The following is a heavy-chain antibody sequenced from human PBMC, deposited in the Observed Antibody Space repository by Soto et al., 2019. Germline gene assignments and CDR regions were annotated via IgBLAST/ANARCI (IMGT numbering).Heavy chain of an antibody. CDR1: GFTFSSYG. J-gene: IGHJ4*02. D-gene: IGHD6-19*01. V-gene: IGHV3-30*18. Sequence: QVQLVESGGGVVQPGRSLRLSCAASGFTFSSYGMHWVRQAPGKGLEWVAVISYDGSNKYYADSVKGRFTISRDNSKNMLYLQMNSLRAEDTAVYYCAKGASSGWYGQDFDYWGQGTLVTVSS. CDR2: ISYDGSNK. CDR3: AKGASSGWYGQDFDY.